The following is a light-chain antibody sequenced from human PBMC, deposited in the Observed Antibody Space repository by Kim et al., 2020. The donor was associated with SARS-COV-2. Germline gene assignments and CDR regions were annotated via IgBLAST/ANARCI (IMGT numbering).Light chain of an antibody. CDR2: GAS. CDR1: QSISSY. CDR3: QQSYKTGYT. V-gene: IGKV1-39*01. Sequence: DIQMTQSPSSLSASVGDRVTITCPASQSISSYLNWYQQKPGKAPKLLIYGASSLESGVPSRFSGSGFGTDFTLTISSLQPEDFATYYCQQSYKTGYTFGQGTKLEI. J-gene: IGKJ2*01.